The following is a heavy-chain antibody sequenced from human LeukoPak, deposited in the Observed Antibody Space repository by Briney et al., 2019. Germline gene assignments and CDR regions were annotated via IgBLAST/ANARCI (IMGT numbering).Heavy chain of an antibody. CDR1: GFTFSSYA. CDR3: AKTLYYYDSSGYYYFDY. D-gene: IGHD3-22*01. V-gene: IGHV3-23*01. CDR2: FSGSGGST. Sequence: GGSLRLSCAASGFTFSSYAMSWVRKAPGKGLEWVSAFSGSGGSTYYADSVKGRFTISRDNSKNTLYLQMNSLRAEDTAVYYCAKTLYYYDSSGYYYFDYWGQGTLVTVSS. J-gene: IGHJ4*02.